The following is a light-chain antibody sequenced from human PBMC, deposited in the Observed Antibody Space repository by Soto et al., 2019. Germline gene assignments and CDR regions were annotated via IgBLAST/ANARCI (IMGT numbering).Light chain of an antibody. CDR3: LQALQTRIT. CDR1: QSILHSNGYNY. J-gene: IGKJ5*01. CDR2: LGS. V-gene: IGKV2-28*01. Sequence: DIVMTQSPLSLPVTPGEPASISCRSSQSILHSNGYNYLDWYLQKPGQSPQLLIYLGSNRASGVPDRLSGSGSGTDFTLKSSRVEAEDVGVYYCLQALQTRITFGQGTRLEIK.